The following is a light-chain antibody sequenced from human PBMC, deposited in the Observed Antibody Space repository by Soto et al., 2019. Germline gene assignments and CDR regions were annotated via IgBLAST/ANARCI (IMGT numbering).Light chain of an antibody. V-gene: IGKV1-39*01. CDR3: QQSSSPPYS. J-gene: IGKJ2*01. Sequence: DIQMTQSPSSLSASVGDRVTITCRASQNINNYLNWYQQKPGQAPKLLIYVATGLQSGVPSRFSGTRSGTDFTLTISSLQPEDFATYFCQQSSSPPYSLGQGTKLEI. CDR2: VAT. CDR1: QNINNY.